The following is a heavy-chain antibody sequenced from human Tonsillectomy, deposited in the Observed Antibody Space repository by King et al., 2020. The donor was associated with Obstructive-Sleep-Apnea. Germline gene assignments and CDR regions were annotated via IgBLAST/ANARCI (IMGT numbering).Heavy chain of an antibody. V-gene: IGHV4-34*01. D-gene: IGHD1-26*01. CDR3: ARGEVGAATNYYYYDLDV. CDR2: VNHGGST. J-gene: IGHJ6*02. Sequence: VQLQQWGAGLLKPSETLSLTCAVYGGSFSGYYWTWIRQPPGKGLEWIGEVNHGGSTNYNPSLKSRVTISVDTSKNQFSLKVSSVTAADTAVYYWARGEVGAATNYYYYDLDVWGQGTTVTVSS. CDR1: GGSFSGYY.